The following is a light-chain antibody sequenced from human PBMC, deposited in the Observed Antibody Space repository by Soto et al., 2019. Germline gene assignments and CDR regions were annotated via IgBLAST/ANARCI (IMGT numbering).Light chain of an antibody. CDR3: ASWDDSLSGYV. CDR2: WSH. CDR1: SSNIGSNY. V-gene: IGLV1-47*01. J-gene: IGLJ1*01. Sequence: QPVLTQPPSASGTPGERVTISCSGSSSNIGSNYVYWYQHLPGTAPKVLIYWSHQRSSGVPDRFSGSKSVTSASLAISGLRSEDEDDYYCASWDDSLSGYVFGTGTKVTVL.